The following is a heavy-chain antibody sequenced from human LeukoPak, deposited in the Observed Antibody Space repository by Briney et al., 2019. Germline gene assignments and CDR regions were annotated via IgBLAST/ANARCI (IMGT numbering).Heavy chain of an antibody. V-gene: IGHV3-48*01. J-gene: IGHJ3*02. D-gene: IGHD3-3*02. CDR3: ARDLSGLDAFDI. CDR2: ITSSSSTI. CDR1: GFTLSSYS. Sequence: GGSLRLSCAASGFTLSSYSMNWVRQAPGKGLEWVSHITSSSSTIYYADSVKGRFTISRDNSRNTVHLQMNSLRAEDTAVYSCARDLSGLDAFDIWGQGTMVTVSS.